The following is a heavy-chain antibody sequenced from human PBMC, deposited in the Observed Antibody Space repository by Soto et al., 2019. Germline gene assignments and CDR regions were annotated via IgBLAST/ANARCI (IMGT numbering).Heavy chain of an antibody. V-gene: IGHV3-30*18. Sequence: GGSLRLSCAASGFTFSSYGMHWVRQAPGKGLEWVAVISYDGSNKYYADSVKGRFTISRDNSKNTLYLQMNSLRAEDTAVYYCAKDQRLYSRPDSSGYYWSIDYWGQGTLVTVSS. CDR1: GFTFSSYG. J-gene: IGHJ4*02. CDR2: ISYDGSNK. D-gene: IGHD3-22*01. CDR3: AKDQRLYSRPDSSGYYWSIDY.